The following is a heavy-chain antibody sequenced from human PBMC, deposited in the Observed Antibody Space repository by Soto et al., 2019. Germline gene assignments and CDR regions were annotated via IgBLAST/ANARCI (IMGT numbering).Heavy chain of an antibody. Sequence: SETLSLTCTVSGGSISGYYWSWIRQPPGKGLEWIGYIYYSGSTNYNPSIKSRVTISVDTSKNQFSLKLSSVTAADTAVYYCARVLYYYGSGSFDYWGQGTLVTVSS. J-gene: IGHJ4*02. CDR2: IYYSGST. D-gene: IGHD3-10*01. CDR1: GGSISGYY. CDR3: ARVLYYYGSGSFDY. V-gene: IGHV4-59*01.